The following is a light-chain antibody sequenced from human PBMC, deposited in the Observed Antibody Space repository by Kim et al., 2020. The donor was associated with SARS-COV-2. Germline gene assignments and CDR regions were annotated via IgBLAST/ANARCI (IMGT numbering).Light chain of an antibody. J-gene: IGKJ4*01. CDR3: QQYGSSPLT. CDR1: QGVSSNN. CDR2: GAS. Sequence: EIVLTQSPGTLSLSPGERATLSCRASQGVSSNNLVWYQQKPGQAPRLLIYGASRRATGIPDRFSGSGSGTDFTLTISRLEPEDFAVYYCQQYGSSPLTFGGGTKGDIK. V-gene: IGKV3-20*01.